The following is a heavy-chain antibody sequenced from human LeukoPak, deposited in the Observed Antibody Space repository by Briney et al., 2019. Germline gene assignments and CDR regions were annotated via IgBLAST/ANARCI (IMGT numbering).Heavy chain of an antibody. D-gene: IGHD4-17*01. V-gene: IGHV7-4-1*02. CDR3: ARPYYGDYVESDAFDI. CDR1: GGTFSSYA. J-gene: IGHJ3*02. Sequence: GASVKVSRKASGGTFSSYAISWVRQAPGQGLEWMGWINTNTGNPTYAQGFTGRFVFSLDTSVSTAYLQISSLKAEDTAVYYCARPYYGDYVESDAFDIWGQGTMVTVSS. CDR2: INTNTGNP.